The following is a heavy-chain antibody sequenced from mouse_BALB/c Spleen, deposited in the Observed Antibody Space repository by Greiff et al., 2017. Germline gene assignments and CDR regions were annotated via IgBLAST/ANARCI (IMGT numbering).Heavy chain of an antibody. D-gene: IGHD1-1*01. CDR1: GFAFSSYD. CDR3: ARSPGSSFYYAMDY. CDR2: ISSGGGST. Sequence: EVQLVESGGGLVKPGGSLKLSCAASGFAFSSYDMSWVRQTPEKRLEWVAYISSGGGSTYYPDTVKGRFTISRDNAKNTLYLQMSSLRSEDTAMYYCARSPGSSFYYAMDYWGQGTSVTVSS. J-gene: IGHJ4*01. V-gene: IGHV5-12-1*01.